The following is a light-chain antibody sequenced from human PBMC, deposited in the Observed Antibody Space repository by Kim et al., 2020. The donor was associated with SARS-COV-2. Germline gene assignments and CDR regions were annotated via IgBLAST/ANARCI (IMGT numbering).Light chain of an antibody. J-gene: IGKJ1*01. V-gene: IGKV1-27*01. CDR3: QKYNSDPWT. CDR1: QVINMD. CDR2: GAS. Sequence: ASGGDGVNITCRARQVINMDLAWDQQKPGKVPKLLLFGASTLQSGVPFRFSGSGSGTDFTLTISSLQPEDVATYYCQKYNSDPWTFGQGTKVDIK.